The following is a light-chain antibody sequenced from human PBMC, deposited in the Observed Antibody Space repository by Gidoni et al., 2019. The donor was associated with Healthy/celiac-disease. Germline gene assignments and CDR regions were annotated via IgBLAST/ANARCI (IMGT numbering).Light chain of an antibody. CDR2: LGS. J-gene: IGKJ1*01. CDR1: QSLLHSNGYNY. CDR3: MQALQTPWT. V-gene: IGKV2-28*01. Sequence: TPGEPASISCRSSQSLLHSNGYNYLDWYLQKPGQSPQLLIYLGSYRAAGVPDRFSGSGSGTDFTLKISRVEAEDVGVYYCMQALQTPWTFGQGTKVEIK.